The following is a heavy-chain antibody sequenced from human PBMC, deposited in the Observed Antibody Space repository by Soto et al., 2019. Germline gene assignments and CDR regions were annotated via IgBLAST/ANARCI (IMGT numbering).Heavy chain of an antibody. Sequence: GGSLRLSCVASGFPFSNYAMTWVRQAPGKGLEWVSALSGSGVSTHYADSVKGRFTISRDNSKNTLYLQMNSLRAEDTAVYYCAKALRSYCSSTSCFTYYFDYWGQGTLVTVSS. CDR2: LSGSGVST. V-gene: IGHV3-23*01. CDR1: GFPFSNYA. CDR3: AKALRSYCSSTSCFTYYFDY. J-gene: IGHJ4*02. D-gene: IGHD2-2*02.